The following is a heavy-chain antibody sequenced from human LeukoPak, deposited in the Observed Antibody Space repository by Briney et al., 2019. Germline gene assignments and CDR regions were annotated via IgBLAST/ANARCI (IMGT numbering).Heavy chain of an antibody. CDR3: ARREISSGSVYYFDY. D-gene: IGHD3-22*01. V-gene: IGHV4-59*01. CDR2: IYYSGST. CDR1: GGSISSYY. J-gene: IGHJ4*02. Sequence: SETLSLTCTVSGGSISSYYWSWIRQPPGKGLEWIGYIYYSGSTNYNPSLKSRVTISVDTSKNQFSLKLSSVTAADTAVYYCARREISSGSVYYFDYWGQGALVTVSS.